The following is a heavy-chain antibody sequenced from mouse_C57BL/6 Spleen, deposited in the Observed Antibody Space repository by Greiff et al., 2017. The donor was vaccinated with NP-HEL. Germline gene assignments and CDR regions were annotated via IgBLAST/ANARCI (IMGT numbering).Heavy chain of an antibody. CDR2: ISYDGSN. CDR3: ARIYYYGSSYPYFDV. V-gene: IGHV3-6*01. Sequence: EVQLQQSGPGLVKPSQSLSLTCSVTGYSITSGYYWNWIRQFPGNKLEWMGYISYDGSNNYNPSLKNRISITRDTSKNQFFLKLNSVTTEDTATYDCARIYYYGSSYPYFDVWGTGTTVTVSS. J-gene: IGHJ1*03. CDR1: GYSITSGYY. D-gene: IGHD1-1*01.